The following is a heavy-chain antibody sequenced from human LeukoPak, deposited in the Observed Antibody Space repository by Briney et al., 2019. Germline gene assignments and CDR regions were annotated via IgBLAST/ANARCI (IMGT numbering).Heavy chain of an antibody. J-gene: IGHJ4*02. CDR1: GFTFSSYE. Sequence: GGSLRLSCAASGFTFSSYEMNWVRQVPGKGLEWVANIKQDGSDKNYVDSMKGRFIISRDNAKNSLFLQMNSLRAEDTAVYYCVRTSRSSAIDNWGQGTLVTVSS. D-gene: IGHD1-26*01. V-gene: IGHV3-7*01. CDR3: VRTSRSSAIDN. CDR2: IKQDGSDK.